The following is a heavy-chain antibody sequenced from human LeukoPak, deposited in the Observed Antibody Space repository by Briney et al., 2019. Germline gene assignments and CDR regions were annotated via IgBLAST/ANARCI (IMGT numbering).Heavy chain of an antibody. CDR2: IFYTGTT. CDR1: GGSISSSSYF. D-gene: IGHD3-16*01. J-gene: IGHJ3*01. Sequence: SETLSLTCPVSGGSISSSSYFWGWIRQPPGKGLEWIGCIFYTGTTYYNPSLKSRVTITVDTSKNQFSLKLSSVTAADTALYYCARIHHWGTTKPDAFDLWGQGTMVTVSS. CDR3: ARIHHWGTTKPDAFDL. V-gene: IGHV4-39*01.